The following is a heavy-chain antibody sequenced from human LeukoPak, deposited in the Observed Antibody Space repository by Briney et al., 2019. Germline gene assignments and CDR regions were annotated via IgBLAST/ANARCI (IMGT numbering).Heavy chain of an antibody. D-gene: IGHD1-26*01. CDR1: GGSISSGGYS. Sequence: SETLSLTCAVSGGSISSGGYSWSWIRQPPGKGLEWIGYIYYSGSTYYNPSLKSRVTISVDTSKNQFSLKLRSVTAADTAVYYCARYSGSYPHDAFEIWGQGTMVTVSS. CDR3: ARYSGSYPHDAFEI. CDR2: IYYSGST. V-gene: IGHV4-30-4*07. J-gene: IGHJ3*02.